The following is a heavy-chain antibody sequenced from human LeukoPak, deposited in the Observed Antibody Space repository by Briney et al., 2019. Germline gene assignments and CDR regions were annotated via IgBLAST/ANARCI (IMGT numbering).Heavy chain of an antibody. CDR1: GGSFSGYY. J-gene: IGHJ4*02. V-gene: IGHV4-34*01. D-gene: IGHD3-22*01. Sequence: SETLSLTCAVYGGSFSGYYWSWIRQPPGKGLEWIGKINHSGSTNYNPSLKSRVTISVGTSKNQFSLKLSSVTAADTAVYFCARDDSSGYYFDYWGQGTLVTVSS. CDR2: INHSGST. CDR3: ARDDSSGYYFDY.